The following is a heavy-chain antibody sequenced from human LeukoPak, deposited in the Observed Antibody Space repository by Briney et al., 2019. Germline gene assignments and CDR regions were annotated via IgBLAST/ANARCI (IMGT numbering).Heavy chain of an antibody. Sequence: PGGSLRLSCAASGFTFSSYGMHWVRQAPGKGLEGVAFIRYDGSNKYYADSVKGRFTISRDNSKNTLYLQMNSLRAEDTAVYYCAKEAHYYGSGSAFDYWGQGTLVTVSS. D-gene: IGHD3-10*01. CDR2: IRYDGSNK. J-gene: IGHJ4*02. V-gene: IGHV3-30*02. CDR1: GFTFSSYG. CDR3: AKEAHYYGSGSAFDY.